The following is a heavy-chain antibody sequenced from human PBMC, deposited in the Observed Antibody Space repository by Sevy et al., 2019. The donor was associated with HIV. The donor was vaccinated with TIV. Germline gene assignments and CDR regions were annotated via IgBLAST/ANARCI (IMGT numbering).Heavy chain of an antibody. CDR1: GFTFNSYA. J-gene: IGHJ4*02. CDR3: ASTIDYDSSGYYFNFDY. V-gene: IGHV3-23*01. CDR2: ISGSGGST. Sequence: GGSLRLSCAASGFTFNSYAMGWVRQAPGKGLEWVSGISGSGGSTYYADSVKARFTFSRENSKNTLYLQMKSLRAEDTAEYYCASTIDYDSSGYYFNFDYWGQGILVTVSS. D-gene: IGHD3-22*01.